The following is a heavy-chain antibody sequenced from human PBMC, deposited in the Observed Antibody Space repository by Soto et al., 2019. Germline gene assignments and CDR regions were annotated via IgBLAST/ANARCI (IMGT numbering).Heavy chain of an antibody. V-gene: IGHV4-31*03. D-gene: IGHD6-13*01. J-gene: IGHJ5*02. CDR2: IYYNGTT. CDR1: GGSIRSPNFS. Sequence: LSLTCTVIGGSIRSPNFSWSWIRQHPGKGPEWIGNIYYNGTTTYSPSLESRLTISLDPSKNQFSLTLKSVTAADTAVYYCARGGIAAAKTVRWFDPWGQGILVTVSS. CDR3: ARGGIAAAKTVRWFDP.